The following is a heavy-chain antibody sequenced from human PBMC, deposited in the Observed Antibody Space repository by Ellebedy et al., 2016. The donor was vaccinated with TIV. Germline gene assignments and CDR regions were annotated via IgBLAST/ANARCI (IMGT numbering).Heavy chain of an antibody. Sequence: MPGGSLRLSCTVSGASISSRSYYWGWIRQPPGKGLEWLGRMYSSGSTYYNPSLKSRVTISVDTSKIQFALILNSVTAADTAIYYCARGGGSYGSGSFHRWGQGTLVTVSS. V-gene: IGHV4-39*01. CDR3: ARGGGSYGSGSFHR. CDR2: MYSSGST. J-gene: IGHJ5*02. CDR1: GASISSRSYY. D-gene: IGHD3-10*01.